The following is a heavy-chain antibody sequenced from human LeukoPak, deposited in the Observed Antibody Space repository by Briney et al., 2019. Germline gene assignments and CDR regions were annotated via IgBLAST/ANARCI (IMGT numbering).Heavy chain of an antibody. Sequence: GGSLRLSCTPSGFTSSDYATSGFPHAPGKGQEGGGFIRIKHYGRAIEYPASLRGRFTISRDDSKRIASLQMNSPPTEDTAVYYCARDQLGGDPHGYYYYSMDVWGKGTTVTVSS. D-gene: IGHD4-17*01. V-gene: IGHV3-49*03. J-gene: IGHJ6*03. CDR3: ARDQLGGDPHGYYYYSMDV. CDR1: GFTSSDYA. CDR2: IRIKHYGRAI.